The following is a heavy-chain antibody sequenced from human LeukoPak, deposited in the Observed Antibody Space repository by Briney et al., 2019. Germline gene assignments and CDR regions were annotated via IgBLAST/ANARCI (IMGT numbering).Heavy chain of an antibody. Sequence: GGSLRLSCAASGFTFSDYYMSWIRQAPGKGLEWVSYISSSGSTIYYADSVKGRFTISRDNAKNSLYLQMNSLRAEDTAVYYCAKGAPVVPAAINYWGQGTLVTVSS. CDR3: AKGAPVVPAAINY. V-gene: IGHV3-11*01. D-gene: IGHD2-2*01. CDR2: ISSSGSTI. J-gene: IGHJ4*02. CDR1: GFTFSDYY.